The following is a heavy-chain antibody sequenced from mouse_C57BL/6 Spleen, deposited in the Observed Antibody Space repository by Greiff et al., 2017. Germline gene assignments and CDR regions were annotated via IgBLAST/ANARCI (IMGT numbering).Heavy chain of an antibody. Sequence: EVKLLESGPGLVKPSQSLSLTCSVTGYSITSGYYWNWIRQFPGNKLEWMGYISYDGSNNYNPSLKNRISITRDTSKNQFFLKLNSVTTEDTATYYCARDHGDMGYFDYWGQGTTLTVSS. CDR3: ARDHGDMGYFDY. J-gene: IGHJ2*01. D-gene: IGHD3-3*01. CDR2: ISYDGSN. V-gene: IGHV3-6*01. CDR1: GYSITSGYY.